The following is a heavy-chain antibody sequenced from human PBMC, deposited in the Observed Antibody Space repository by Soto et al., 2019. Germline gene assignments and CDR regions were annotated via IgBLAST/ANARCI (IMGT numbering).Heavy chain of an antibody. Sequence: EVQLLESGGGLVQPGGSLRLSCAASGFTFSSYAMSWVRQAPGKGLEWVSAISGSGGSTYYADTVKGRFTISRDNSKNTPDLHMNSLRPEDTGVYYCAVAGTRWGQGTLVTVSS. CDR3: AVAGTR. V-gene: IGHV3-23*01. D-gene: IGHD6-19*01. J-gene: IGHJ4*02. CDR2: ISGSGGST. CDR1: GFTFSSYA.